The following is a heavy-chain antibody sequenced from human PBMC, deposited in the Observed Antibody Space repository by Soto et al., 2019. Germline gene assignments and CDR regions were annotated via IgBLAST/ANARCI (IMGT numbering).Heavy chain of an antibody. J-gene: IGHJ5*02. CDR2: ISSTGSTL. Sequence: GGSLRLSCAASGFTFSSYEMNWVRQAPGKGLERVSYISSTGSTLYYADSVEGRFTISRDNAKNSLYLQMNSLRAEDTAVYYCARDSAQYNSLENWFDPWGQGTLVTVSS. D-gene: IGHD6-6*01. CDR3: ARDSAQYNSLENWFDP. V-gene: IGHV3-48*03. CDR1: GFTFSSYE.